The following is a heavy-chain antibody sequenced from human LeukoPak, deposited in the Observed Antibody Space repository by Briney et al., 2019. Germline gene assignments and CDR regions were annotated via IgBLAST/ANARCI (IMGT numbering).Heavy chain of an antibody. D-gene: IGHD2-2*01. Sequence: GGSLRLSCVVSGFTFSGSAMHWVRQASGKGLEWVGRIRSKANSYATAYATSVEGRFTISRDDSKNTAYLQMSSLKTEDTAVYYCSTGGYCTSTSCYGENWGQGTLVTVSS. CDR3: STGGYCTSTSCYGEN. V-gene: IGHV3-73*01. CDR1: GFTFSGSA. CDR2: IRSKANSYAT. J-gene: IGHJ4*02.